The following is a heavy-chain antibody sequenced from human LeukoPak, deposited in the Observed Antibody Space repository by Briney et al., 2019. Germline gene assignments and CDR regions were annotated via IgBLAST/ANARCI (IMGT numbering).Heavy chain of an antibody. J-gene: IGHJ4*02. Sequence: GGTLRLSCAASGLTFSSYGMSWVRQAPGRGLEWVSAISTTGGTTYYADSVRGRFTISRDNSRNTLYLQMNSLRAEDTAVYYCARAGTNGVCYDYWGQGTLVTVSS. CDR2: ISTTGGTT. D-gene: IGHD2-8*01. CDR3: ARAGTNGVCYDY. CDR1: GLTFSSYG. V-gene: IGHV3-23*01.